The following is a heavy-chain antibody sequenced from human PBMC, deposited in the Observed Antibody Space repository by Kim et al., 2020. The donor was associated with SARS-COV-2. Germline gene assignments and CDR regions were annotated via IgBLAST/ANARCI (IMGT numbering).Heavy chain of an antibody. CDR3: VKGCVTTPNDHDS. V-gene: IGHV3-30*02. D-gene: IGHD1-1*01. J-gene: IGHJ5*01. Sequence: YADSVKAQFTSYRGNSKNRLYLQMNSRRAEDTAVYYCVKGCVTTPNDHDSWGQGTLVTVSS.